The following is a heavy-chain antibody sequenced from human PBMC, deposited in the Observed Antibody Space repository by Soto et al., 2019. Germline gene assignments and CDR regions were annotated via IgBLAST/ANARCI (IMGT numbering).Heavy chain of an antibody. J-gene: IGHJ4*02. Sequence: GGSLRLSCAASGFTFSSYAMSWVRQAPGKGLELVSAISGSGGSTYYADSVKGRFTISRDNSKNTLYLQMNSLRAEDTAVYYCAKEPLTGRTTAYYFDYWGQGTLVTVSS. CDR2: ISGSGGST. CDR1: GFTFSSYA. D-gene: IGHD7-27*01. CDR3: AKEPLTGRTTAYYFDY. V-gene: IGHV3-23*01.